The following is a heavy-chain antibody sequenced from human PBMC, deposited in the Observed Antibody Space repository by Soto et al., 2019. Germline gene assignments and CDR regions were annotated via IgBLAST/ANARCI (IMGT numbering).Heavy chain of an antibody. D-gene: IGHD3-22*01. J-gene: IGHJ3*02. CDR3: ATGDSRGYYYGTLGAFDT. Sequence: SGTLSLTCTVPGLSISSSSFYWDWIRKPPGKGLEWIGSIYYSGSTYYNPSLKSRVTISVDTSKNQFSLKLSSVTAADTAVYYCATGDSRGYYYGTLGAFDTRGQGTMVT. V-gene: IGHV4-39*01. CDR2: IYYSGST. CDR1: GLSISSSSFY.